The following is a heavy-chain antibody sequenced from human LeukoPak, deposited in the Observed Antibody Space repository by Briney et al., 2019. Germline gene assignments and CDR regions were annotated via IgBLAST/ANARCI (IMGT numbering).Heavy chain of an antibody. D-gene: IGHD3-10*01. CDR3: ARSHGSGSYYNLNDY. Sequence: SETLSLTCTVSGGSISSYYWSWIRQPPGKGLEWIGYIYYTGSTNYNPSLRSRVTISVDTSKNQFSLKLSSVTAADTAVYYCARSHGSGSYYNLNDYWGQGTLVTVSS. J-gene: IGHJ4*02. CDR1: GGSISSYY. V-gene: IGHV4-59*01. CDR2: IYYTGST.